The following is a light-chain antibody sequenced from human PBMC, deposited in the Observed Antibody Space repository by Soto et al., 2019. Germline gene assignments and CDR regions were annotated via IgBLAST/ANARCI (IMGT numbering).Light chain of an antibody. J-gene: IGLJ2*01. CDR1: TSNIGTNT. V-gene: IGLV1-44*01. CDR2: DDY. CDR3: ATWDDSLNGRV. Sequence: SVLTQPPSASGTPGQRVTISCSGSTSNIGTNTVNWYQQLPGAAPKLLISDDYDRSSRVPDRFSASKSGTSASLAISGLQSEDEAAYYRATWDDSLNGRVFGGGTKLTVL.